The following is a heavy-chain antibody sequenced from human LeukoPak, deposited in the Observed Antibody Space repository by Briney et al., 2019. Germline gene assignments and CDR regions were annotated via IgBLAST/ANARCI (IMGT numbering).Heavy chain of an antibody. V-gene: IGHV1-18*01. CDR2: ISAYNGNT. CDR1: GYTFTSYG. J-gene: IGHJ6*02. CDR3: ARDRKVGATLDYYYYYGMDV. Sequence: GASVKVSCKASGYTFTSYGISWVRQAPGQGLEWMGWISAYNGNTNYAQKLQGRVTMTTDTSTSTAYMELRSLRSGDTAVYYCARDRKVGATLDYYYYYGMDVWGQGTTVTVSS. D-gene: IGHD1-26*01.